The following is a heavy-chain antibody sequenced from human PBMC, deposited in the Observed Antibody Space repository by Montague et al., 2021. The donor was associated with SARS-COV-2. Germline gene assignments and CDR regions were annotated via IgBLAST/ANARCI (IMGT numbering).Heavy chain of an antibody. J-gene: IGHJ6*02. CDR1: GDSISDYY. CDR2: IFRSGAT. V-gene: IGHV4-59*01. D-gene: IGHD3-10*01. CDR3: ARTSCGSRYFYGVDV. Sequence: SETLSLTCTVSGDSISDYYWSWIRQPPGMGLEWIGYIFRSGATNYNPPLKSRVIISLDTSKSQFSLRLSSVTAADTAIYYCARTSCGSRYFYGVDVWGQGTTVTVSS.